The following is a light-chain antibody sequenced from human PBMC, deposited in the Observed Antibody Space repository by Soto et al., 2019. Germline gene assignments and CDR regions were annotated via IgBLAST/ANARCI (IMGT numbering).Light chain of an antibody. V-gene: IGKV1-12*01. CDR1: QGVGVW. Sequence: DIQMTQSPSSVSASVGDRVTITCRASQGVGVWLAWYQQNPGNAPKLLLYAASGLESGVPSRFSGSGSGTDFTLTISSLQPDDFATYFCQQANSWPFTFGPGTRVDI. CDR3: QQANSWPFT. CDR2: AAS. J-gene: IGKJ3*01.